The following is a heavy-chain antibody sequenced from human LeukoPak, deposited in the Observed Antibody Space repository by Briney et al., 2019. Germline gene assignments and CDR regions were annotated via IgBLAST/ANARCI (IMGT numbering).Heavy chain of an antibody. D-gene: IGHD3-9*01. CDR2: FYASGTT. J-gene: IGHJ3*02. CDR1: GGSINNYY. CDR3: ARSALSGFDI. V-gene: IGHV4-4*07. Sequence: SQTLSLTCIMSGGSINNYYWSWIRQPAGKGPEWIGRFYASGTTYYNPALNSRAAVSMDMSKNHFSLKLTSVTAADTAVYYCARSALSGFDIWGQGTMVTVSS.